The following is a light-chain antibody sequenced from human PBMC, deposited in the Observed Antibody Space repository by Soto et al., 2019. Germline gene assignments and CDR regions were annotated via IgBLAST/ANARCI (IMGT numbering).Light chain of an antibody. V-gene: IGKV1-39*01. CDR1: QSISSY. J-gene: IGKJ3*01. CDR3: QRREF. Sequence: DIQMTQSPSSLSASVGDRVTITCRASQSISSYLNWYQQKPGKAPKLLIYAASSLQSGVPSRFSGSGSGTDFTLTISSLQPEDFATYYCQRREFFGPGTKVDIK. CDR2: AAS.